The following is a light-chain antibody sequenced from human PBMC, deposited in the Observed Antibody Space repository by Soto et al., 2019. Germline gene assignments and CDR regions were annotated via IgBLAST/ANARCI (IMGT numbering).Light chain of an antibody. J-gene: IGKJ3*01. Sequence: PGDRATLSCRASQSLGGNLAWYQQKPGQGPRLLIFGASTRATGVPARFSGSGSGTEFTLTITSLQSEDYAVYYCQQYTQWHTFGPGTTVDIK. V-gene: IGKV3-15*01. CDR3: QQYTQWHT. CDR1: QSLGGN. CDR2: GAS.